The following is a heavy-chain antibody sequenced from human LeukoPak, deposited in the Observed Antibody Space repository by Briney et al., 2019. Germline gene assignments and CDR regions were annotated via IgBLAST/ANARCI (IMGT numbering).Heavy chain of an antibody. Sequence: GGSLRLSCAVSGFTFDDYGMSWVRQAPGKGLEWVSAISGSGGSTYYADSVKGRFTISRDNSKNTLYLQMNSLRAEDTALYYCATPLRYFDWWTFDYWGQGTLVTVSS. D-gene: IGHD3-9*01. CDR1: GFTFDDYG. J-gene: IGHJ4*02. CDR2: ISGSGGST. CDR3: ATPLRYFDWWTFDY. V-gene: IGHV3-23*01.